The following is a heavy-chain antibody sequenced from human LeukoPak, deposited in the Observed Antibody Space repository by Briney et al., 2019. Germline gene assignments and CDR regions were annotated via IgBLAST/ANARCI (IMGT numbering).Heavy chain of an antibody. CDR3: AKRGNSWDLFDY. Sequence: GGSLRLSCAASGFAFSSYVMSWVRQAPGKGLEWVSNIGGSVGSMFYAASVKGRFAISRDNSKKTLFLQMNNLRVEDTAVYYCAKRGNSWDLFDYWGQGTLVTVSS. CDR1: GFAFSSYV. D-gene: IGHD6-13*01. CDR2: IGGSVGSM. V-gene: IGHV3-23*01. J-gene: IGHJ4*02.